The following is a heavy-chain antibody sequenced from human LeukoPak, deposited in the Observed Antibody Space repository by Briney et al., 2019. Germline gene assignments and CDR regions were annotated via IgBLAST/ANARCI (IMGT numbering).Heavy chain of an antibody. V-gene: IGHV1-18*01. J-gene: IGHJ4*02. D-gene: IGHD6-19*01. Sequence: ASVKVSCKASGGTFSSYAISWVRQAPGQGLEWMGWISAYNGNTNYAQKLQGRVTMTTDTSTSTAYMELRSLRSDDTAVYYCARAQSSGWYLLDYWGQGTLVTVSS. CDR3: ARAQSSGWYLLDY. CDR1: GGTFSSYA. CDR2: ISAYNGNT.